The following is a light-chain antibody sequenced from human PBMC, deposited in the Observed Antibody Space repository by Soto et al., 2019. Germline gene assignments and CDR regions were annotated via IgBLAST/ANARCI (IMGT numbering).Light chain of an antibody. CDR3: QQSYNTPYT. V-gene: IGKV1-39*01. J-gene: IGKJ2*01. Sequence: DIQMTQSPSSLSASVGARVTITCRASQSISIYLNWYLQKPGKAPRLLIYAASTLQSGVPSRFSGRGSGTDFTLTISTLQPEDFATYYCQQSYNTPYTFGQGTKLEIK. CDR2: AAS. CDR1: QSISIY.